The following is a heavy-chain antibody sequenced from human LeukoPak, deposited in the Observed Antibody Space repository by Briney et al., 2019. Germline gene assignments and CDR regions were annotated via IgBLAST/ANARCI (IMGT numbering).Heavy chain of an antibody. D-gene: IGHD3-10*01. CDR2: IQYDGSKK. CDR3: AKGIGSYYDY. Sequence: GGSLRLSCVASGFTFSSNGMHWVRQAPGKGLEWVTFIQYDGSKKYYAGSVKGRFTISRDNSKNTLYLEMNSLRAEDTAVYYCAKGIGSYYDYWGQGILVTVSS. V-gene: IGHV3-30*02. J-gene: IGHJ4*02. CDR1: GFTFSSNG.